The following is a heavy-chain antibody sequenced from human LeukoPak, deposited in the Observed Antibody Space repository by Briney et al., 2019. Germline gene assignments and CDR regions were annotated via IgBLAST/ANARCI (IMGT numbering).Heavy chain of an antibody. CDR1: GYTFTSYG. V-gene: IGHV1-18*01. D-gene: IGHD3-22*01. CDR2: ISAYNGNT. J-gene: IGHJ4*02. Sequence: ASVKVSCKATGYTFTSYGISWVRQAPGQGLEWMGWISAYNGNTNYAQKLQGRVTMTTDTSTSTAYMELRSLKSDDTAVYYCARAARYFYDSSGPTADYWGQGTLVNVSS. CDR3: ARAARYFYDSSGPTADY.